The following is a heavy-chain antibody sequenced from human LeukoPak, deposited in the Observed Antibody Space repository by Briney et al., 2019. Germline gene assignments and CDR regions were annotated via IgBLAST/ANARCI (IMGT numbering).Heavy chain of an antibody. V-gene: IGHV3-48*03. CDR3: ARDSRVRTQGYYYMDV. CDR2: ISSSGSTI. D-gene: IGHD1-14*01. J-gene: IGHJ6*03. Sequence: PGGSLRLSCAASGFTFSSYEMNWVRQAPGKGLEWVSYISSSGSTIYYADSVKGRFTISRDNAKNSLYLQMNSLRAEDTAVYYCARDSRVRTQGYYYMDVWGKGTTVTISS. CDR1: GFTFSSYE.